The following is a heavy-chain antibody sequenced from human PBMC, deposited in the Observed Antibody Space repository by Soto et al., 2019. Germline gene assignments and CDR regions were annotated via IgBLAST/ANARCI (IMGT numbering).Heavy chain of an antibody. V-gene: IGHV4-34*01. J-gene: IGHJ5*02. Sequence: SETLSLTCAVYGGSFSGNYWTWIRQPPGKGLEWIGEVNHSGSAKYNPSLKSRVTISVDTSKNQISLKLTSLTAADTALYYCVRRYCSRTSCLAGFDPWGRGTQVTVSS. CDR3: VRRYCSRTSCLAGFDP. CDR2: VNHSGSA. D-gene: IGHD2-2*01. CDR1: GGSFSGNY.